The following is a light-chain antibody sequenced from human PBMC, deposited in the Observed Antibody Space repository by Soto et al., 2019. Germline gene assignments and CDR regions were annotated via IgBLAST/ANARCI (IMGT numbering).Light chain of an antibody. V-gene: IGKV3-20*01. J-gene: IGKJ4*01. CDR3: QQYGSSPRT. Sequence: EIVLTQYQGTLSLSPGERATLSCRASQSVSSSYLAWYQQKPGQAPRLLIYGASSRTTGIPDRFSGSGSGTDFTLTSSRLEPEDFAVYFCQQYGSSPRTFGGGPKVEIK. CDR2: GAS. CDR1: QSVSSSY.